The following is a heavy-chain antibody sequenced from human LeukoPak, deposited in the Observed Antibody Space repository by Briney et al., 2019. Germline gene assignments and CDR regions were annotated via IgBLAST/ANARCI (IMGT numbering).Heavy chain of an antibody. D-gene: IGHD3-22*01. CDR3: AKDVYNYYDSSGYLNAFDI. J-gene: IGHJ3*02. Sequence: PGGSLRLSCAASGFTFSSYAMSWVRQAPGKGLEWVSAISGSGGSTYYADSVKGRFTISRDNSKNTLYLQMNSLRAEDTAVYYCAKDVYNYYDSSGYLNAFDIWGQGTMVTVSS. V-gene: IGHV3-23*01. CDR2: ISGSGGST. CDR1: GFTFSSYA.